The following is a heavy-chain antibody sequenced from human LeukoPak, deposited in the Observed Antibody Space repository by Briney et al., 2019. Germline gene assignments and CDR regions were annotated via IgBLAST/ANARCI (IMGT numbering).Heavy chain of an antibody. J-gene: IGHJ4*02. D-gene: IGHD3-22*01. V-gene: IGHV4-34*01. CDR2: INHSGST. Sequence: SETLPLTCAVYGGSFSGYYWSWIRQPPGKGLEWIGEINHSGSTNYNPSLKSRVTISVDTSKNQFSLKLSSVTAADTAVYYCARGARGIVVVIDSYYFDYWGQGTLVTVSS. CDR1: GGSFSGYY. CDR3: ARGARGIVVVIDSYYFDY.